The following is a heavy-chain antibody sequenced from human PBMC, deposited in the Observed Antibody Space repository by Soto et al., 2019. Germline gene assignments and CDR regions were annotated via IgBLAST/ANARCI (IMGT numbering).Heavy chain of an antibody. V-gene: IGHV3-23*01. CDR1: GFTFSSYA. CDR3: AKEEVAATLYYYYYYMDV. CDR2: ISGSGGST. D-gene: IGHD2-15*01. J-gene: IGHJ6*03. Sequence: PGGSLRLSCAASGFTFSSYAMSWVRQAPGKGLEWVSAISGSGGSTYYADSVKGRFTISRDNSKNTLYLQMNSLRAEDTAVYYYAKEEVAATLYYYYYYMDVWGKGTTVTVSS.